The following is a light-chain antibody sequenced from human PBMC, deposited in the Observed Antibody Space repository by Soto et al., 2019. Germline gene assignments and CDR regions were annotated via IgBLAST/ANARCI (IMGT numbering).Light chain of an antibody. J-gene: IGKJ4*01. Sequence: EIALTQSPGTLSSSPGERATLSCRASQSFRSNYLAWYQQRPGQAPRLLIYGVSSRASGIPDRFSGSVSGTDFTFTLSRLEPEDSAVYYCQQYDRIPGFTFGGGTKVEI. CDR1: QSFRSNY. CDR3: QQYDRIPGFT. V-gene: IGKV3-20*01. CDR2: GVS.